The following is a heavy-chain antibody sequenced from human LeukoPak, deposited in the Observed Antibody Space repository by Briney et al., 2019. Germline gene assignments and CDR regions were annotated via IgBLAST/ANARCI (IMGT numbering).Heavy chain of an antibody. J-gene: IGHJ5*02. CDR2: IYTSGTT. D-gene: IGHD1-7*01. V-gene: IGHV4-4*07. CDR1: GGSISTYF. Sequence: PSESLSLTCTVSGGSISTYFWSWIRQPAGKGLEWIGRIYTSGTTNHNPSLKSRVTISVDKSKNQFSLKLSSVTAADTALYYCARGLMGTTGEQNWFDPWGQGTLVTVSS. CDR3: ARGLMGTTGEQNWFDP.